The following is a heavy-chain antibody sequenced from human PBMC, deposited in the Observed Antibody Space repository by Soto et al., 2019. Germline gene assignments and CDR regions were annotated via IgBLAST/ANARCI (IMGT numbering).Heavy chain of an antibody. V-gene: IGHV4-34*01. Sequence: QVQLQQWGAGLLKPSETLSLTCAVYGGSLSGYYWCWVRQSPGKGLERIGKINDGGSTNLNPSLQSRVTISRDTSKNQFSLQLTSLTAADTAVYYCARGMGLGLGEQTALGYWGQGTLVTVSS. J-gene: IGHJ4*02. CDR1: GGSLSGYY. D-gene: IGHD3-16*01. CDR3: ARGMGLGLGEQTALGY. CDR2: INDGGST.